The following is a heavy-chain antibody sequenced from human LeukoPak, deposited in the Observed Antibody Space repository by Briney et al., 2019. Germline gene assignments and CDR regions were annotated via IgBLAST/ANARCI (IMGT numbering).Heavy chain of an antibody. CDR1: GGSISSYY. Sequence: PSETLSLTCAVSGGSISSYYWSWIRQPAGKGLEWIGRIYTSGSTNYNPSLKSRVTISVDTSKNQFSLKLSSVTAADTAVYYCARDFGTPYYYYMDVWGKGTTVTISS. CDR3: ARDFGTPYYYYMDV. D-gene: IGHD3-16*01. V-gene: IGHV4-4*07. CDR2: IYTSGST. J-gene: IGHJ6*03.